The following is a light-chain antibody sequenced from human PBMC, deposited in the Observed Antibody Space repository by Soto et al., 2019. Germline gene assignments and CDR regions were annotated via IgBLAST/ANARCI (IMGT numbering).Light chain of an antibody. CDR3: SSYAGSTSV. Sequence: QSVLTQPPSAAGSPGQSVTISCTGTSSDVGGYNYVSWYQQHPGKAPKLMIYEVSKRPSGVPDRFSGSKFGNPASLTVSGLQAEDEADYYCSSYAGSTSVFGGGTKLTVL. CDR2: EVS. CDR1: SSDVGGYNY. J-gene: IGLJ2*01. V-gene: IGLV2-8*01.